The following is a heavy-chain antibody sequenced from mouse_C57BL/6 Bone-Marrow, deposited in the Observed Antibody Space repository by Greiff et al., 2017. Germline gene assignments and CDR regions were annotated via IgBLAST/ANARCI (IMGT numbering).Heavy chain of an antibody. V-gene: IGHV1-69*01. Sequence: QVQLQQSGAELVMPGASVKLSCKASGYTFTSYWMHWVKQRPGQGLEWIGEIDPSDSYPNYNQKFKGKSTLTVDKSSRTAYMELSSLTSEDSAVYYCARSYDYDDYTMDYWGQGTSVTVSS. J-gene: IGHJ4*01. CDR2: IDPSDSYP. D-gene: IGHD2-4*01. CDR1: GYTFTSYW. CDR3: ARSYDYDDYTMDY.